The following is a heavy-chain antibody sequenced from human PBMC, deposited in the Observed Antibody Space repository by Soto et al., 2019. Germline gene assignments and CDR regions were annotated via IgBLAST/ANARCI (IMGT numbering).Heavy chain of an antibody. Sequence: GSLILSCEASGFTFSNYFTHWVRQAPGEGLEWVAHISYDGSNEHYTDSVKGRFTISRDNSKNMVFLHMSSLRPEDTAVYHCAKDLAMDVWGQGTTVTVSS. D-gene: IGHD3-16*01. CDR2: ISYDGSNE. J-gene: IGHJ6*02. CDR3: AKDLAMDV. V-gene: IGHV3-30*18. CDR1: GFTFSNYF.